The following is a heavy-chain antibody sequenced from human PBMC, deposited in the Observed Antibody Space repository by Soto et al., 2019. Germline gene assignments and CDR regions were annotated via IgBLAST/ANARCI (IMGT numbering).Heavy chain of an antibody. CDR2: IYYTGST. Sequence: HVQLQESGPGLVKPSQTLSLTCTVSGGSISSDYYYWSWIRQPPGKGLEWLAFIYYTGSTYYNPSLKRRLSISIDTSKNQFDLSLRSVTAAYTAVYYCATVLAHYFDSWGQGTLVTVSS. CDR3: ATVLAHYFDS. J-gene: IGHJ4*02. V-gene: IGHV4-30-4*01. CDR1: GGSISSDYYY.